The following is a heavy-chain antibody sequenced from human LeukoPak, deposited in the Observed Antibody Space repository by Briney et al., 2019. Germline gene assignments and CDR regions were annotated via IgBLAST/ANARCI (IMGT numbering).Heavy chain of an antibody. J-gene: IGHJ5*02. CDR2: ISSTGSAI. V-gene: IGHV3-11*01. CDR1: GFTSSDYY. CDR3: ARDASRGGYGWFDP. Sequence: GGSLRLSCAASGFTSSDYYMIWIRQAPGKGLEWISYISSTGSAIYYADSVRGRFTISRDSAKNSLYLQMNSLTTEDTAVYYCARDASRGGYGWFDPWGQGTLVTVSS. D-gene: IGHD5-12*01.